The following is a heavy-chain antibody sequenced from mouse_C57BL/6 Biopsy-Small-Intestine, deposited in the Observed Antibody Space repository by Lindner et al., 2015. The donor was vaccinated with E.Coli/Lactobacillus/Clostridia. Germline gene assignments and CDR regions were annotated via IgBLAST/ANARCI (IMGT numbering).Heavy chain of an antibody. V-gene: IGHV1-84*02. J-gene: IGHJ2*01. D-gene: IGHD6-5*01. CDR3: ARDSALYNDQGLSTAFYFDH. CDR2: INGGSDNT. Sequence: SVKVSCKAAGYNFANHPMHWVRQAPGQGLEWMGWINGGSDNTQYSQKFQDRITITRDASASTVYMELTSLGSDDTAVYYCARDSALYNDQGLSTAFYFDHWGQGSLVTVSS. CDR1: GYNFANHP.